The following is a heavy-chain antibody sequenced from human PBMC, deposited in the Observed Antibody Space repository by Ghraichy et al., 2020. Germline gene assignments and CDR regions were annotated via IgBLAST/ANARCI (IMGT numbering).Heavy chain of an antibody. J-gene: IGHJ4*02. Sequence: GGSLRLSCAASGFSLTDSWMYWVRQVPGKGLVWVSHLSPAANSINYVESVRGRFTISRDTAKNTMFLQMDSLRVDDTAMYYCARGEFGLVDWVRGTLVTVSA. CDR1: GFSLTDSW. D-gene: IGHD3/OR15-3a*01. CDR2: LSPAANSI. CDR3: ARGEFGLVD. V-gene: IGHV3-74*01.